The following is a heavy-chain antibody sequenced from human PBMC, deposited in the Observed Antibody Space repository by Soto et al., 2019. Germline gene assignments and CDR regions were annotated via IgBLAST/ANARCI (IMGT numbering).Heavy chain of an antibody. J-gene: IGHJ6*02. D-gene: IGHD5-18*01. CDR1: GFTFSSYW. CDR2: VKTDGSS. V-gene: IGHV3-74*01. Sequence: EVQLVESGGGLVQPGGSLRLSCAGSGFTFSSYWMHWVRQAPGKGLVWVSRVKTDGSSYYADSVRGRFTISRDNAKNTLYLEMNSLRDEDTAVYFCARGIRNYYGTDVWGQGTTVSVSS. CDR3: ARGIRNYYGTDV.